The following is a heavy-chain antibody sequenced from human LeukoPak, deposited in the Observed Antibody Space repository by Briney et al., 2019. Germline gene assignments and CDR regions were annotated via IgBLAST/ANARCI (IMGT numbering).Heavy chain of an antibody. CDR1: GFTFGDYA. V-gene: IGHV3-49*04. CDR3: TRSVVRGVIIYYYGMDV. Sequence: PGGSLRLSCTASGFTFGDYAMIWVRQAPGKGLEWVGFIRSKAYGGTTEYAASVKGRFTISRDDSKSIAYLQMNSLKTEDTAVYYCTRSVVRGVIIYYYGMDVWGKGTTVTVSS. J-gene: IGHJ6*04. CDR2: IRSKAYGGTT. D-gene: IGHD3-10*01.